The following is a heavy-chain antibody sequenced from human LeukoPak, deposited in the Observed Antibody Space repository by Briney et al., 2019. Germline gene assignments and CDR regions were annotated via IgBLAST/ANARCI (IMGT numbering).Heavy chain of an antibody. D-gene: IGHD1-14*01. CDR3: ARSGATGWFDP. Sequence: SETLSLTCTVSGGSISSYYWSWIRQPPGKGLEWIGYIYYSGSTNYNPSLKSRVTISVDTSKNQFSLKLSSVTAADTAVYSCARSGATGWFDPWGQGTLVTVSS. CDR2: IYYSGST. V-gene: IGHV4-59*01. CDR1: GGSISSYY. J-gene: IGHJ5*02.